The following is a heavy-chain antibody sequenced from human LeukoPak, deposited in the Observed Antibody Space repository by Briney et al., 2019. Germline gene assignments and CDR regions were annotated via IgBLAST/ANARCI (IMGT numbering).Heavy chain of an antibody. CDR1: GLTFSTYW. V-gene: IGHV3-7*03. D-gene: IGHD3-22*01. CDR2: INEHGSEK. CDR3: AKDGYNYDSSGHFDY. Sequence: GGSLRLSCAASGLTFSTYWMSWVRQAPGKGLECVGIINEHGSEKYYVDSVKGRFTISRDNSKNALYLQINNLRAEDTAVYYCAKDGYNYDSSGHFDYWGQGTLVTVSS. J-gene: IGHJ4*02.